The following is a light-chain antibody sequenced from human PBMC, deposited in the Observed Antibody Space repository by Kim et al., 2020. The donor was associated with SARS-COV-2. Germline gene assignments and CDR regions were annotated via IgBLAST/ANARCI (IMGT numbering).Light chain of an antibody. Sequence: ELTQPPSASGTPGQRVTISCSGSSSNIGSNYVYWYQQLPGTAPKLLIYRNNQRPSGVPDRFSGSKSGTSASLAISGLRSEDEADYYCAAWDDSLSGLVFGGGTQLTVL. V-gene: IGLV1-47*01. CDR3: AAWDDSLSGLV. CDR2: RNN. J-gene: IGLJ2*01. CDR1: SSNIGSNY.